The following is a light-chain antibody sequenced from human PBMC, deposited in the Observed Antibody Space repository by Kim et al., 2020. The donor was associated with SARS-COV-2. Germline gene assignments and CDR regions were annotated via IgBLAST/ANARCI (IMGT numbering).Light chain of an antibody. V-gene: IGKV4-1*01. J-gene: IGKJ4*01. Sequence: DIVMTQSPDSLAVSLGERATINCKSSQSVLYRSSNKNYLAWYQQKPGQPPKLLIYWASTRESGVPDRFRGSGSGTDFTLTISSLQAEDVAVYYCQQYYRTPVTFGGGTKVDIK. CDR3: QQYYRTPVT. CDR2: WAS. CDR1: QSVLYRSSNKNY.